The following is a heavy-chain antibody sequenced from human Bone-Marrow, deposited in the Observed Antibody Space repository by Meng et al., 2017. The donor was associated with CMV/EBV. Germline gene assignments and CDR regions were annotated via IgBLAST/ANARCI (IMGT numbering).Heavy chain of an antibody. D-gene: IGHD2-2*02. CDR3: ARRRGYCSSTSCYNYYGMDV. V-gene: IGHV4-34*01. J-gene: IGHJ6*02. CDR1: GGSFSGYY. Sequence: SETLSLTCAVYGGSFSGYYWSWIRQPPGKGLEWIGEINHSGSTNYNPSLKSRVTISVDTSKNQSSLKLSSVTAADTAVYYCARRRGYCSSTSCYNYYGMDVWGQGTTVTVSS. CDR2: INHSGST.